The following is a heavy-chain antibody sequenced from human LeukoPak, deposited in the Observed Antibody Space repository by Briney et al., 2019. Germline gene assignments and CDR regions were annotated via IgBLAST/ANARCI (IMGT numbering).Heavy chain of an antibody. CDR3: ASLSFPLGYCSGGSCYPDWFFDY. J-gene: IGHJ4*02. V-gene: IGHV1-69*04. Sequence: SVQVSCKASGGTFSSYAISWVRQAPGQGLEWMGRIIPILGIANYAQKFQGRVTITADKSTSTAYMELSSLRSEDTAVYYCASLSFPLGYCSGGSCYPDWFFDYWGQGTLVTVSS. D-gene: IGHD2-15*01. CDR2: IIPILGIA. CDR1: GGTFSSYA.